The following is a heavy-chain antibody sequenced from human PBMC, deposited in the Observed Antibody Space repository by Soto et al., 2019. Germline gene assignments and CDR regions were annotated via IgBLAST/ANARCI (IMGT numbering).Heavy chain of an antibody. CDR3: ASPYSGSYPGAFDI. CDR2: IIPIFGTA. J-gene: IGHJ3*02. D-gene: IGHD1-26*01. CDR1: GGTFSSYA. V-gene: IGHV1-69*06. Sequence: QVQLVQSGAEVKKPGSSVKVSCKASGGTFSSYAISWVRQAPGQGLEWMGGIIPIFGTANYAQKFQGRVTITADKSKSTAYMELSSLRSEDTAVYYCASPYSGSYPGAFDIWGQGTMVTVSS.